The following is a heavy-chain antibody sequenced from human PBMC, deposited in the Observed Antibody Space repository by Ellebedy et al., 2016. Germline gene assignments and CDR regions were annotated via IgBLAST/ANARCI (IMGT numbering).Heavy chain of an antibody. CDR2: ISGSGGST. J-gene: IGHJ6*03. CDR1: GFTFSSYA. D-gene: IGHD4-11*01. CDR3: AKSHSNSKIYYYYYMDV. V-gene: IGHV3-23*01. Sequence: GESLKISCAASGFTFSSYAMSWVRQAPGKGLEWVSAISGSGGSTYYADSVKGRFTISRDNSKNTLYLQMNSLRAEDTAVYYCAKSHSNSKIYYYYYMDVWGKGTTVTVSS.